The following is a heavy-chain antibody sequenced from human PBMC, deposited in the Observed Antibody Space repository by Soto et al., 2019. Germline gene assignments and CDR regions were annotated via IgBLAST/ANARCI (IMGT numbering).Heavy chain of an antibody. D-gene: IGHD3-22*01. CDR3: ARFGYSTNIGIDY. J-gene: IGHJ4*02. V-gene: IGHV4-31*03. CDR2: IYYSGST. Sequence: SETLSLTCTVSGGSISSGGYYWSWIRQHPGKGLEWIGYIYYSGSTYYNPSLKSRVTISVDTSKNQFSLKLSSVTAADTAVYYCARFGYSTNIGIDYWGQGTLVTVS. CDR1: GGSISSGGYY.